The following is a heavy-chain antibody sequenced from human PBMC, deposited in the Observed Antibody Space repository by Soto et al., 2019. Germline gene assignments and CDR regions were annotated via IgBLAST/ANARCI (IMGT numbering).Heavy chain of an antibody. Sequence: GASVKVSCKASGYTFTDYYIHWVRQAPGQGLEWMGWINPKSGDTTYAQKFQAWVTMTRDTSINTAYLELGSLGPDDTAMFYCARGHEYGGNSHAFDIWGQGTVVTVSS. CDR1: GYTFTDYY. D-gene: IGHD4-17*01. J-gene: IGHJ3*02. CDR2: INPKSGDT. CDR3: ARGHEYGGNSHAFDI. V-gene: IGHV1-2*04.